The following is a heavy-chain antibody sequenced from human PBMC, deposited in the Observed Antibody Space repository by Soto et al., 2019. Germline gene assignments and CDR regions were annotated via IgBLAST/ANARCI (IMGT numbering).Heavy chain of an antibody. CDR3: AKGTTVVTPEDAFDI. V-gene: IGHV3-23*01. D-gene: IGHD4-17*01. J-gene: IGHJ3*02. Sequence: PGGSLRLSCAASGFTFSSYSMNWVRQAPGKGLEWVSGVSASGLNTDYADPVKGRFYISRDNSKNTVSLHMNSLRAEDTAEYYCAKGTTVVTPEDAFDIWGQGTMVTVSS. CDR1: GFTFSSYS. CDR2: VSASGLNT.